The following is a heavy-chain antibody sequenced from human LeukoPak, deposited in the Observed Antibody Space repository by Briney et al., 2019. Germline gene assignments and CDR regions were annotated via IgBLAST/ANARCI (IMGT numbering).Heavy chain of an antibody. CDR1: GYSISSGYY. D-gene: IGHD2-2*01. J-gene: IGHJ5*02. CDR3: ARLEDIVVVQAALDWFDP. CDR2: IYYSGST. V-gene: IGHV4-38-2*01. Sequence: PSETLSLTCAVSGYSISSGYYWGWIRPPPGKELEWIGRIYYSGSTYYNPSPKSRVTISVDTSKNQFSLKLSSVTAADTAVYYCARLEDIVVVQAALDWFDPWGQGTLVTVSS.